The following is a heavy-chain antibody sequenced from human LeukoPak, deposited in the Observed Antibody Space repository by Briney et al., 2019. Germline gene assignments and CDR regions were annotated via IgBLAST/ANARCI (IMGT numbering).Heavy chain of an antibody. CDR1: GFTFSSYA. CDR2: ISSNGGST. Sequence: PGGSLRLSCSASGFTFSSYAMHWVRQAPGKGLEYVSAISSNGGSTYYADSVKGRFTISKDNAKNTVYLQMYGLRAEDTAVYYCVSFYETYWGRGTLVTVSS. D-gene: IGHD2/OR15-2a*01. V-gene: IGHV3-64D*06. J-gene: IGHJ4*02. CDR3: VSFYETY.